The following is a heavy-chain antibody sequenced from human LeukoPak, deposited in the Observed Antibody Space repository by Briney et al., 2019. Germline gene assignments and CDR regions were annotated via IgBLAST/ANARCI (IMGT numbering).Heavy chain of an antibody. CDR1: GASVSSEPYY. V-gene: IGHV4-31*03. CDR3: VTPICGRISSLDVFDI. CDR2: MYSSGSS. Sequence: SETPRRPFNVSGASVSSEPYYWSWIRQVPGKGLEWIGYMYSSGSSKYNPALKSRITMSVDTSKNQFSLKLSAVTAADTAIYYCVTPICGRISSLDVFDIGGRGTMLTVSS. D-gene: IGHD3-3*02. J-gene: IGHJ3*02.